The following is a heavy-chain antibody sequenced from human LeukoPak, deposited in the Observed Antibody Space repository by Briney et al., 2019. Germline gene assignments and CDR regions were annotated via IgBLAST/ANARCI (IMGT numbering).Heavy chain of an antibody. D-gene: IGHD2-2*01. CDR3: AKGEGYCSSTSCQGFFDY. J-gene: IGHJ4*02. CDR1: GFTFSSYG. CDR2: IRYDGSNK. Sequence: PGGSLRLSCAASGFTFSSYGMHWVRQAPGKGLEWVAFIRYDGSNKYYADSVKGRFTISRDNSKNTLYLQMNSLRAEDTAVYYCAKGEGYCSSTSCQGFFDYWGQGTLVTVSS. V-gene: IGHV3-30*02.